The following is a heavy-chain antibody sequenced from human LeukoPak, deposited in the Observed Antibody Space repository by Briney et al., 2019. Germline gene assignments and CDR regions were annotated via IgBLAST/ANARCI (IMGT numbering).Heavy chain of an antibody. CDR3: ARGTWETAARPYSFDT. CDR1: AFSFISFG. Sequence: ASVKVSCKAFAFSFISFGFNWVRQAPGQGLEWMGWISGYNGDTKYAQKFQGRVTMTTDTSTNTAYMELRSLRSDDTAVYYCARGTWETAARPYSFDTWGQGTLVTVTS. CDR2: ISGYNGDT. J-gene: IGHJ4*02. V-gene: IGHV1-18*01. D-gene: IGHD1-26*01.